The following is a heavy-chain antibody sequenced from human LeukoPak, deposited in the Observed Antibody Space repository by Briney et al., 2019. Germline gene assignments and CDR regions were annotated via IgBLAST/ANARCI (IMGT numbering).Heavy chain of an antibody. CDR2: IYYSGST. CDR3: ARLGAFDI. V-gene: IGHV4-39*01. D-gene: IGHD3-16*01. Sequence: SETLSLTCTVSGDSISSSSYYWGWIRQPPGKGLEWIGSIYYSGSTYYNPSLKSRVTISVDTSKNQFSLKLSSVTAADTAVYYCARLGAFDIWDQGTMVTVSS. CDR1: GDSISSSSYY. J-gene: IGHJ3*02.